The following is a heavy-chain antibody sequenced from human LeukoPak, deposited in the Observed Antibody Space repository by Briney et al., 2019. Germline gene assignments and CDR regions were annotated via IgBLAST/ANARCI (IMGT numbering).Heavy chain of an antibody. CDR3: ARGDDSSGTIFDY. J-gene: IGHJ4*02. Sequence: GGSLRLSCAASGFTFSSYAMHWVRQAPGKGLEWVAVISYDGSNKYYADSVKGRFTISRDNSKNTLYLQMNSLRAEDTAVYCCARGDDSSGTIFDYWGQGTLVTVSS. V-gene: IGHV3-30-3*01. CDR2: ISYDGSNK. CDR1: GFTFSSYA. D-gene: IGHD3-22*01.